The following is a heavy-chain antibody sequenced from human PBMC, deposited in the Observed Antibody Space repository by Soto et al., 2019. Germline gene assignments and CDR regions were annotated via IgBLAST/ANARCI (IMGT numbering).Heavy chain of an antibody. V-gene: IGHV3-33*06. J-gene: IGHJ6*02. Sequence: QVQLVESGGGVVQPGRSLRLSCAASGFTFSSYGMHWVRQAPGKGLECVAVIWYDGSNKYYGDSVKGRFTIARDNSKNRLYLQMNSLRVEDTAVYYCANDQGAYTGDGMDVWGQGTTVTVSS. CDR1: GFTFSSYG. D-gene: IGHD2-21*01. CDR3: ANDQGAYTGDGMDV. CDR2: IWYDGSNK.